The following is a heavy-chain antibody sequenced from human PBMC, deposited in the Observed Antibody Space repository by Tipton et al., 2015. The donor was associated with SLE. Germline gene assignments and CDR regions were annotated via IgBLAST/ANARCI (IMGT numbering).Heavy chain of an antibody. J-gene: IGHJ3*02. CDR2: IHYSGTT. Sequence: TLSLTCIVSGGSIKNHYWSWIRQAPGKGLEWIGYIHYSGTTHDNPSLKSRVTMSVDMSKNQFSLRLTSVTAADTAVYYCARTLGAIAHTVYDAFDIWGQGKMVTVSS. CDR1: GGSIKNHY. CDR3: ARTLGAIAHTVYDAFDI. V-gene: IGHV4-59*11. D-gene: IGHD1-26*01.